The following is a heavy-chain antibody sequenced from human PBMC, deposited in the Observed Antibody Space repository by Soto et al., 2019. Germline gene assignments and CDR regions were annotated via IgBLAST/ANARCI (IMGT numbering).Heavy chain of an antibody. CDR2: VFTTGTT. J-gene: IGHJ5*02. D-gene: IGHD2-2*01. Sequence: SETLSLTCSVTGGSINNYYWSWVRQSAGKGLEWIGRVFTTGTTDYNPSLKGRVTISVDTSKNQFSLKLSSVTAADTAVYYCARVRVPYCSSTSCYGGWFDPWGQGTLVTVSS. CDR3: ARVRVPYCSSTSCYGGWFDP. CDR1: GGSINNYY. V-gene: IGHV4-4*07.